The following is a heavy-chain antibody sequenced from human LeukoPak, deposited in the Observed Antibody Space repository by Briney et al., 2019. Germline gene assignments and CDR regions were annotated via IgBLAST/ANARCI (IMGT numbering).Heavy chain of an antibody. J-gene: IGHJ5*02. D-gene: IGHD3-3*01. Sequence: SETLSLTCAVYGGSFSGYHWSWIRQPPGKGLEWIGEINHSGSTNYNPSLKSRVTISVDTSKNQFSLKLSSVTAADTAVYYCARGDYDFWSGYPNWFDPWGQGTLVTVSS. CDR1: GGSFSGYH. V-gene: IGHV4-34*01. CDR2: INHSGST. CDR3: ARGDYDFWSGYPNWFDP.